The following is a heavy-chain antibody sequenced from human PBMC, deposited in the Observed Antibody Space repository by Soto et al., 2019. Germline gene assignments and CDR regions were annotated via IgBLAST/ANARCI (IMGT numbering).Heavy chain of an antibody. J-gene: IGHJ6*03. CDR1: GGSIRSGGYY. V-gene: IGHV4-31*03. Sequence: SETLSLTCTVSGGSIRSGGYYWSWIRQHPGKGLEWIGYIYYSGSTYYNPSLKSRVTISVDTSKNQFSLKLSSVTAADTAVYYCAREASHKTRYYYYYMDVWGKGTTVTVSS. CDR3: AREASHKTRYYYYYMDV. CDR2: IYYSGST.